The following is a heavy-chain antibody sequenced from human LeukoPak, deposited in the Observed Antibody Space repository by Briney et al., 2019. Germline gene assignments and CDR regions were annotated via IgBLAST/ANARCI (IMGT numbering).Heavy chain of an antibody. J-gene: IGHJ5*02. CDR2: INHSGST. CDR1: GGSFSGYY. CDR3: AIVLRAGWFDP. D-gene: IGHD3-10*01. Sequence: PSETLSLTCAVYGGSFSGYYWSWIRQPPGKGLEWIGEINHSGSTNYNPSLKSRVTISVDTSKNQFSLKLSSVTAADTAVYYCAIVLRAGWFDPWGRGTLVTVSS. V-gene: IGHV4-34*01.